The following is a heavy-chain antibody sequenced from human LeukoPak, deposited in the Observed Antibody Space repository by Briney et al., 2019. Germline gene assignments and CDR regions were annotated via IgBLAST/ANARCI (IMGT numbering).Heavy chain of an antibody. CDR3: ARESAGAALGD. Sequence: HAGGSLRLSCAVSGFTFSSYWMHWVRQAPGKGLVWVSRIKTDGSSTGCADSVKGRFTISRDNAKNALYLQMDSLRAEDTAVYYCARESAGAALGDWGRGTLVTVSS. CDR2: IKTDGSST. V-gene: IGHV3-74*01. D-gene: IGHD6-6*01. J-gene: IGHJ4*02. CDR1: GFTFSSYW.